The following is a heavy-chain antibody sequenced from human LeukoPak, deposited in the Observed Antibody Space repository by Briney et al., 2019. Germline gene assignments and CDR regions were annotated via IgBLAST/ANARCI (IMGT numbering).Heavy chain of an antibody. Sequence: TLSLTCTVSGGSISSGGYYWSWIRQHPGMGLEWIRYNYYSGNTYYNPSINNRVTISVDTSKNQFSLKLSSVPAADTAVYYCARAPPSDYWGQGTLVTVSS. CDR2: NYYSGNT. CDR3: ARAPPSDY. CDR1: GGSISSGGYY. V-gene: IGHV4-31*03. J-gene: IGHJ4*02.